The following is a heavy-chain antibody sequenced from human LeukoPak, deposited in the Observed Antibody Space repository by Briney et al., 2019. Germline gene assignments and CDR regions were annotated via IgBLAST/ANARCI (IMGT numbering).Heavy chain of an antibody. CDR2: ISGSGGST. V-gene: IGHV3-23*01. CDR3: ARGPTARAFDI. J-gene: IGHJ3*02. Sequence: PGGYLRLSCSASGFTFSSYDMTWVRQAPGKGLEWVSTISGSGGSTYNADSVKGRFTISRDNSKNTLYLQMNSLRAEDTAVYYCARGPTARAFDIWGQGTMVTVSS. CDR1: GFTFSSYD. D-gene: IGHD2-21*02.